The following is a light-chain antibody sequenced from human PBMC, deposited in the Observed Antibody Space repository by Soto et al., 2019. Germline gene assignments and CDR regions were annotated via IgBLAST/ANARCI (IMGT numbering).Light chain of an antibody. V-gene: IGLV4-69*01. Sequence: QSVLTQSPSASASLGASVKLTCTLSSGHSSYAIAWHQQQPEKGPRYLMKLNSDGRHSKGDGIPDRFSGSSSGAERYLTISSRQAEDEADYYYQTWGAGIRVFGGGTKLTVL. CDR3: QTWGAGIRV. CDR1: SGHSSYA. J-gene: IGLJ2*01. CDR2: LNSDGRH.